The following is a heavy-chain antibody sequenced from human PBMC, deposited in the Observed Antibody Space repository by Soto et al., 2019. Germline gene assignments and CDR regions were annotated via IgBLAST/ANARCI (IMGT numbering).Heavy chain of an antibody. V-gene: IGHV4-34*01. CDR2: INHSGST. D-gene: IGHD3-3*01. Sequence: SETLSLTCAVYGGSFSGYYWSWIRQPPGKGLEWIGEINHSGSTNYNPSLKSRVTISVDTSKNQFSLKLSPVTAADTAVYYCARAPFGVVRYYYYYYGMDVWGQGTTVTVSS. CDR3: ARAPFGVVRYYYYYYGMDV. CDR1: GGSFSGYY. J-gene: IGHJ6*02.